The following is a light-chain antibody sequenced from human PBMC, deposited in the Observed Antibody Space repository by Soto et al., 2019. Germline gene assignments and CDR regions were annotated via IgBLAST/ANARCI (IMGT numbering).Light chain of an antibody. Sequence: EIVMTQSPATLCVSPGQRATHSCRASQSVSSDLAWYQQKPGQAPRLLIYGASSRATGIPDRFSGSGSGTDLTLTISRLEPEDFAVYYCHQYGSSAWKFGQGTKGDIK. CDR3: HQYGSSAWK. J-gene: IGKJ1*01. CDR1: QSVSSD. CDR2: GAS. V-gene: IGKV3-20*01.